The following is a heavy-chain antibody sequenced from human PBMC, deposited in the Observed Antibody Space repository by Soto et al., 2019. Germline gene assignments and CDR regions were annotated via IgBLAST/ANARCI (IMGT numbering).Heavy chain of an antibody. D-gene: IGHD3-10*01. J-gene: IGHJ4*02. CDR2: ISWNSGNI. CDR1: GFTFDDYA. Sequence: GGSLRLSCEASGFTFDDYAMHWVRQAPGKGLQWVSGISWNSGNISYADSVRGRFTISRDNAKKSLFLQMNSLRPEDTALYYCSRDTTYYHGSGSYYIDYWGQGTMVTVSS. CDR3: SRDTTYYHGSGSYYIDY. V-gene: IGHV3-9*01.